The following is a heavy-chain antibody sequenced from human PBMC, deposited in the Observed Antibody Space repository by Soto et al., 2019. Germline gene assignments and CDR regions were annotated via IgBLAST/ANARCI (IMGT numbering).Heavy chain of an antibody. V-gene: IGHV3-66*01. CDR1: GFTVSSNY. Sequence: EVQVVESGGGLVQPGGSLRLSCAASGFTVSSNYMSWVRQAPGKGLEWVSVIYSGGSTNYADSVKGRFTISRDNSKNTRYLQMNSLRAEDTAVYYCARGYYGSGPLDYWGQGTLVTVSS. J-gene: IGHJ4*02. CDR3: ARGYYGSGPLDY. D-gene: IGHD3-10*01. CDR2: IYSGGST.